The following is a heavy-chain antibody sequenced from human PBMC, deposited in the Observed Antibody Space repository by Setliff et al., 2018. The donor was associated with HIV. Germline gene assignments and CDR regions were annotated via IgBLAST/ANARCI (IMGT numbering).Heavy chain of an antibody. J-gene: IGHJ4*02. CDR3: ARAPGLYSPADY. D-gene: IGHD5-12*01. V-gene: IGHV4-31*03. Sequence: PSETLSLTCTVSGGSINSGGYYWSWIRQQPGKGLEWIGCIYNSGSTYYNPSLKSRVTISVDTSKRHFSLKLYSVTAADTAVYYCARAPGLYSPADYWGQGTLVTVSS. CDR1: GGSINSGGYY. CDR2: IYNSGST.